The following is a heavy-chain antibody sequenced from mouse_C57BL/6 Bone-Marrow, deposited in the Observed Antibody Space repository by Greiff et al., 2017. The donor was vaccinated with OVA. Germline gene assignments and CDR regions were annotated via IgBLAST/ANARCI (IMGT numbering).Heavy chain of an antibody. CDR3: ARKESNLHGAYAMDY. CDR2: ISYDGSN. D-gene: IGHD2-5*01. Sequence: EVKLMESGPGLVKPSQSLSLTCSVTGYSITSGYYWNWIRQFPGNKLEWMGYISYDGSNNYNPSLKNRISITRDTSKNQFFLKLNSVTTEDTATYYCARKESNLHGAYAMDYWGQGTSVTVSS. V-gene: IGHV3-6*01. CDR1: GYSITSGYY. J-gene: IGHJ4*01.